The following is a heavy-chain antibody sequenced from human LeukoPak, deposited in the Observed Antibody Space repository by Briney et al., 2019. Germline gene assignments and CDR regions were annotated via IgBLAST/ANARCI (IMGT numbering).Heavy chain of an antibody. CDR1: GFTFSSYA. CDR3: AKDLSGYAPNWFDP. Sequence: GGSLSLSFAASGFTFSSYAMSWVRPAPGKGLEWVSAISGSGGSTYYADSVKGRFTISRDNSKNTLYLQMNSLSAEDTAVYYCAKDLSGYAPNWFDPWGQGTLVTVSS. D-gene: IGHD3-22*01. J-gene: IGHJ5*02. CDR2: ISGSGGST. V-gene: IGHV3-23*01.